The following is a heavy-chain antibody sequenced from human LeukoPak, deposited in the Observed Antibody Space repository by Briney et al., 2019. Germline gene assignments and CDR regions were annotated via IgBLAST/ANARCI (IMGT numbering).Heavy chain of an antibody. Sequence: SETLSLTCAVYGGSFSGYYWSWIRQPPGKGLGWIGEINHSGSTNYNPSLKSRVTISVDTSKNQFSLTLSSVTAADTAVYYCARSDGYGLVDIWGQGTMVTVSS. J-gene: IGHJ3*02. D-gene: IGHD3-10*01. CDR2: INHSGST. CDR3: ARSDGYGLVDI. V-gene: IGHV4-34*01. CDR1: GGSFSGYY.